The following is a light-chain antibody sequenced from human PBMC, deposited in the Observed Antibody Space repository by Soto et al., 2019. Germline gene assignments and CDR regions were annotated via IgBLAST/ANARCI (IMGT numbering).Light chain of an antibody. Sequence: SHELTQPPPGLVGPGQTVGSTCGGKKIGRKSVHWHQQKPGQAPVLVVYDDDDRPSGIPERISGSNSGNTATLTISRVEAGDEADYYCQVWDSSSDHLYVFGTGTKVTVL. V-gene: IGLV3-21*02. J-gene: IGLJ1*01. CDR1: KIGRKS. CDR3: QVWDSSSDHLYV. CDR2: DDD.